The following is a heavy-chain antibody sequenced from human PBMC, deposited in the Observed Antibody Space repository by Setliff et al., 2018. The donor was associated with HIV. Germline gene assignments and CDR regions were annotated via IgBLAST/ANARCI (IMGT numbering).Heavy chain of an antibody. V-gene: IGHV1-69*05. D-gene: IGHD2-2*01. CDR2: IIPIFGTA. CDR3: RWGPAAIWDAFDI. Sequence: ASVKVSCKASGGTFSSYAVSWVRQAPGQGLEWMGGIIPIFGTANYAQKFQGRVTITTDESTSTAYMELSSLRSEDTAVYYCRWGPAAIWDAFDIWGQGTMVTVSS. CDR1: GGTFSSYA. J-gene: IGHJ3*02.